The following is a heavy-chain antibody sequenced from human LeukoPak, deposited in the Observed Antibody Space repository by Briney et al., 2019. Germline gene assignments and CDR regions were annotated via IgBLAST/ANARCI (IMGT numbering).Heavy chain of an antibody. D-gene: IGHD2-2*01. CDR3: AKGSCSSTTCLKTD. Sequence: GGSLRLSCAASGFTFSTYSMNWVRQAPGKGLEWVSYISSSGSTIYYADSVKGRFTISRDNARNTLYLQMNSLKSEDTAVYYCAKGSCSSTTCLKTDWGQGAPVTVSS. J-gene: IGHJ4*02. CDR2: ISSSGSTI. V-gene: IGHV3-48*04. CDR1: GFTFSTYS.